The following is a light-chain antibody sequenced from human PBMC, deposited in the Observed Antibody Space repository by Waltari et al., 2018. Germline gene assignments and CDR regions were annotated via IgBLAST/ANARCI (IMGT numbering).Light chain of an antibody. Sequence: EVVLTQSPDPLSLSPGERSTLSCRASQSLTKRYLAWYQQKPGQAPRLLLYGAASRAAGIPYRFSGSGSGTDFTLTISRLEPEDFAVYYCQQYGSSIMYTFGQGTKLEIK. V-gene: IGKV3-20*01. CDR3: QQYGSSIMYT. J-gene: IGKJ2*01. CDR2: GAA. CDR1: QSLTKRY.